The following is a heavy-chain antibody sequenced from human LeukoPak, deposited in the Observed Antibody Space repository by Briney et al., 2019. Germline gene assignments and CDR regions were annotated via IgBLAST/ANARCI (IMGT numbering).Heavy chain of an antibody. D-gene: IGHD2-2*01. CDR3: ARDMPDCSSTSCLYYLDY. Sequence: ASVKVSCKVSGYTLTELSMHWVRQAPGQGLEWMGGIIPIFGTANYAQKFQGRVTITADESTSTAYMELSSSRSEDTAVYYCARDMPDCSSTSCLYYLDYWGQGTLVTVSS. J-gene: IGHJ4*02. CDR1: GYTLTELS. V-gene: IGHV1-69*13. CDR2: IIPIFGTA.